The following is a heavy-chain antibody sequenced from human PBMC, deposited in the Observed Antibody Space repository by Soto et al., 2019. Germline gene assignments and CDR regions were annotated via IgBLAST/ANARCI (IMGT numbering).Heavy chain of an antibody. D-gene: IGHD3-9*01. CDR3: ARDLRYFHWIDAFDI. V-gene: IGHV3-20*04. J-gene: IGHJ3*02. CDR1: GFTSDDYG. CDR2: INWNGGST. Sequence: GSLRLSCAASGFTSDDYGMSWVRQAPGKGLEWVSGINWNGGSTGYGDSVKGRFTISRDNAKNSLYLQMNSLRAEDTALYYYARDLRYFHWIDAFDIWGQGTMVTVSS.